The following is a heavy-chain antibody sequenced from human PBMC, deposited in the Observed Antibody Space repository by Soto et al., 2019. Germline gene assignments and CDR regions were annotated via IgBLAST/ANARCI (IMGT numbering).Heavy chain of an antibody. Sequence: GESLKISCKGSGYSFTSYWISWVRQMPGKGLEWMGRIDPSDSYTNYSPSFQGHVTISADKSISTAYLQWSSLKASDTAMYYCARLTVVNYYYYYGMDAWGQGTTVTVSS. CDR1: GYSFTSYW. D-gene: IGHD2-2*01. CDR3: ARLTVVNYYYYYGMDA. CDR2: IDPSDSYT. V-gene: IGHV5-10-1*01. J-gene: IGHJ6*02.